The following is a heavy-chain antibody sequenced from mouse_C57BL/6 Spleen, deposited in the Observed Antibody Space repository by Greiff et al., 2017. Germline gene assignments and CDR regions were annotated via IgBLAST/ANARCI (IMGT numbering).Heavy chain of an antibody. CDR1: GYTFTSYG. Sequence: QVQLQQSGAELARPGASVKLSCKASGYTFTSYGISWVKQRTGQGLEWIGEIYPRSGNTYYNEKFKGKATLTADKSSSTAYMELRSLTSEDSAVYFCASPPWFAYWGQGTLVTVSA. CDR2: IYPRSGNT. V-gene: IGHV1-81*01. J-gene: IGHJ3*01. CDR3: ASPPWFAY.